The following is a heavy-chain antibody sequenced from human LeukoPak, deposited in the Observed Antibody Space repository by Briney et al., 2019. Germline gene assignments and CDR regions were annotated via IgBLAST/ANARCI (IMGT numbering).Heavy chain of an antibody. V-gene: IGHV3-9*01. Sequence: QPGGSLRLSCAASGFTFDNYAIHWVCQAPGKGLEWVSGISWNSAKVGYADSVKGRFTISRDNAKNSLYLQMNSLRAEDTAVYYCARDIAYPVAGKGGQDYWGQGTLVTVSS. J-gene: IGHJ4*02. CDR1: GFTFDNYA. CDR3: ARDIAYPVAGKGGQDY. CDR2: ISWNSAKV. D-gene: IGHD6-19*01.